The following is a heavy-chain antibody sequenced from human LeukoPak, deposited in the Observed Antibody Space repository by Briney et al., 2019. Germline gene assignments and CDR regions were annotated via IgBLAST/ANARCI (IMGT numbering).Heavy chain of an antibody. CDR2: INHSGGT. Sequence: SETLSLTWAVYGRSFSGSYWTWIRQPPGKGLEWIGEINHSGGTYYNPSLKSRVTISVDTSKNRFSLKLSSVTAADTAVNYCARWEQAYYYYGMDVWGQGTTVTVSS. D-gene: IGHD1-26*01. V-gene: IGHV4-34*01. CDR3: ARWEQAYYYYGMDV. J-gene: IGHJ6*02. CDR1: GRSFSGSY.